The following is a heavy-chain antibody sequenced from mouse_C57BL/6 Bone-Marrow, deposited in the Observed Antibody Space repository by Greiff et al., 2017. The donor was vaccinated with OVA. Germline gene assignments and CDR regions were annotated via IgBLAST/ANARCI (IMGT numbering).Heavy chain of an antibody. Sequence: EVQLVESGGGLVKPGGSLKLSCAASGFTFSSYAMSWVRQTPEKRLEWVATISDGGSYTYYPDNVKGRFTISRDNAKNNLYLQMSHLKSEDTAMYYCARANWDGGAGFAYWGQGTLVTVSA. J-gene: IGHJ3*01. CDR3: ARANWDGGAGFAY. V-gene: IGHV5-4*01. CDR1: GFTFSSYA. CDR2: ISDGGSYT. D-gene: IGHD4-1*02.